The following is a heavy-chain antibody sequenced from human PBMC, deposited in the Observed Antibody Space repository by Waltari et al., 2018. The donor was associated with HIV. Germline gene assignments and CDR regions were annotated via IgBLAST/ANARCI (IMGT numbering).Heavy chain of an antibody. D-gene: IGHD2-15*01. Sequence: EVQRVESGGVVVQPGGSLRPAWGVAGVDFVHCSLHLVRKAPGKGLEWVSLITWDGGSTYYADAMKGRFTISRDNSKHSLYLQMNRLRVEDSALYFCAKDRTRYCNEATCPFSLDYWGQGTLVTVSS. CDR3: AKDRTRYCNEATCPFSLDY. CDR2: ITWDGGST. J-gene: IGHJ4*02. V-gene: IGHV3-43D*04. CDR1: GVDFVHCS.